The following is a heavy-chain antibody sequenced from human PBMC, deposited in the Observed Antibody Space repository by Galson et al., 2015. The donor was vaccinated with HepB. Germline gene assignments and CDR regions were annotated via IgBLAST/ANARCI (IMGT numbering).Heavy chain of an antibody. CDR3: AKDIGNRWNYYGVDV. Sequence: SLRLSCAASGLTFSRNAMNWVRQAPGRGLEWVSGISDSGGSTYYADSVKGRFTISRDNSKNTLYLQMNSLRAEDTAIYYCAKDIGNRWNYYGVDVWGQGTTVIVSS. J-gene: IGHJ6*02. CDR2: ISDSGGST. CDR1: GLTFSRNA. D-gene: IGHD2/OR15-2a*01. V-gene: IGHV3-23*01.